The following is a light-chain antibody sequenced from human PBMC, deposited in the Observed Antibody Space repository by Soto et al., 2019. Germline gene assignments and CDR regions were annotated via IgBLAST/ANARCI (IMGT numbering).Light chain of an antibody. V-gene: IGKV1-27*01. CDR3: QGYNSAPWT. Sequence: DIQMTQSPSSLSASVGDRVTITCRASQGISNYLAWYQQKPGKVPKLLIYAASTLQSGVPSRFRGSGSGTDFTLTISILQPEDVATNYCQGYNSAPWTSGQGTKVEIK. CDR1: QGISNY. J-gene: IGKJ1*01. CDR2: AAS.